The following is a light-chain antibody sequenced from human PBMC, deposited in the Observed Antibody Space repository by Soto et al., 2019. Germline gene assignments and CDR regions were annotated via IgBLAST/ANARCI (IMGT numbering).Light chain of an antibody. Sequence: EIVLTQSPGTLSLYPGERATLSRRASQSVSSSYLAWYQQKPGQAPRLLIYGASSRATGIPDRFSGSGSGTDFTLTISRLEPEDFAVYYCQQYGSSPQTFGQGTKV. CDR1: QSVSSSY. CDR3: QQYGSSPQT. CDR2: GAS. V-gene: IGKV3-20*01. J-gene: IGKJ1*01.